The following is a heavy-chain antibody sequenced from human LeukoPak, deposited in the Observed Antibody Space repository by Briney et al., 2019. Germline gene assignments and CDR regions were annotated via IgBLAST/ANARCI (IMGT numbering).Heavy chain of an antibody. J-gene: IGHJ4*02. CDR2: IKKDGSDK. CDR1: GFTFSGYW. D-gene: IGHD5-18*01. V-gene: IGHV3-7*01. CDR3: ARTFIQLWSPDSLDY. Sequence: GSLRLSCAASGFTFSGYWMTWVRQAPGKGLEWVANIKKDGSDKSYVDSVKGRFTISRDNAKNLLYLQMNSLRVEDTAVYYCARTFIQLWSPDSLDYWGQGTLVTVSS.